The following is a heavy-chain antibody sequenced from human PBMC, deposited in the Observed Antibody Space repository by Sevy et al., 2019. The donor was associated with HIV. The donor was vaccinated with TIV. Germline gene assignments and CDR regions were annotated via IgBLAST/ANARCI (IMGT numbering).Heavy chain of an antibody. V-gene: IGHV3-72*01. D-gene: IGHD2-15*01. J-gene: IGHJ6*03. Sequence: GGFLRLSCAASGFTFSDHYVDWVRQAPGKGLEWVGRIRNSPNSYTTEYAASVKGRVTISRDDSRNSVYLQMNSLKTQDSAVYYCVRGPNCGVGGCQQISPYCLDVWGKGATVTVSS. CDR2: IRNSPNSYTT. CDR3: VRGPNCGVGGCQQISPYCLDV. CDR1: GFTFSDHY.